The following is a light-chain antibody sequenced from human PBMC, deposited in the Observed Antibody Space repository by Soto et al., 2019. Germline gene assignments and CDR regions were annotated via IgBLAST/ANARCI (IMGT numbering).Light chain of an antibody. CDR1: QSFRGL. Sequence: EVVLTQSPVTLSLSPGERATLSCRASQSFRGLLAWYQQKPGQAPRLLIYDASNRATGIPARFSGNGSGTDFTLTISSLEPEDFGVYYCQQRSNWPPLTFGGGTKVEIK. J-gene: IGKJ4*01. V-gene: IGKV3-11*01. CDR3: QQRSNWPPLT. CDR2: DAS.